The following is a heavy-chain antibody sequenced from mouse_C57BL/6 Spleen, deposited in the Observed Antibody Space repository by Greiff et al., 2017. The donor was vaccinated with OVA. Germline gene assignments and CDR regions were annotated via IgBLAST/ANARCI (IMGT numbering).Heavy chain of an antibody. CDR3: ARGGTGYFDY. D-gene: IGHD3-3*01. CDR2: IYPGSGST. Sequence: QVQLQQPGAELVKPGASVKMSCKASGYTFTSYWITWVKQRPGQGLEWIGDIYPGSGSTNYNEKFKSKATLTVDTPSSTAYMQLSSLTSEDSAVYYCARGGTGYFDYWGQGTTLTVSS. J-gene: IGHJ2*01. CDR1: GYTFTSYW. V-gene: IGHV1-55*01.